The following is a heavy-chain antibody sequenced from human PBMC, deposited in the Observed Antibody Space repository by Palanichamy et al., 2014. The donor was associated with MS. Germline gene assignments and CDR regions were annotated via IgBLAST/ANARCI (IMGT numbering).Heavy chain of an antibody. CDR1: GFTFSNYW. V-gene: IGHV3-74*01. J-gene: IGHJ4*02. CDR3: ARIRYGEWGYAQDC. D-gene: IGHD1-26*01. CDR2: INSDGSRT. Sequence: EVQLVESGGVLVQPGGSLRLSCAASGFTFSNYWMHWVRQVPGKGLVWVSRINSDGSRTNYADSVKGRFTVSRDNAENTQYLQMNSLRAEDTAVYYCARIRYGEWGYAQDCWGQGTLVTVSS.